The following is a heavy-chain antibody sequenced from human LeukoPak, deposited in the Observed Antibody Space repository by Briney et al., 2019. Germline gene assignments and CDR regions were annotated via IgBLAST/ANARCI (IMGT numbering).Heavy chain of an antibody. J-gene: IGHJ6*02. V-gene: IGHV3-23*01. D-gene: IGHD6-13*01. CDR3: ARTIAQYSNSWLYFYYGLDV. CDR1: GFTFGSYA. CDR2: ISGGSEDT. Sequence: PGGSLRLSCTASGFTFGSYAMSWVRQAPGKGLEWVSSISGGSEDTYYADSVKGRFTISRDNSKSTLNLQLNSLRAEDTAVYYCARTIAQYSNSWLYFYYGLDVWGQGITVTVSS.